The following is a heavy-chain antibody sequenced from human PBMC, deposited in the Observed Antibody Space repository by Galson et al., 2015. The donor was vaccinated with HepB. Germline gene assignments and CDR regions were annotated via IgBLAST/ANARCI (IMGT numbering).Heavy chain of an antibody. CDR3: VRGAGWLLDS. J-gene: IGHJ4*02. D-gene: IGHD5-24*01. CDR1: GFTFSSHW. V-gene: IGHV3-7*01. CDR2: IRGDGTEK. Sequence: SLRLSCAASGFTFSSHWMSWVRQPPGKGLEWVALIRGDGTEKHYVDSVKGRFTISRDNAKNSVYLQMKSLRAEDTAVYYCVRGAGWLLDSWGQGTLSQSPQ.